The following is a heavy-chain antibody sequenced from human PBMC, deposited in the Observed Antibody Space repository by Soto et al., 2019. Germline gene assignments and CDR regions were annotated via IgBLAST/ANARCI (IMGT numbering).Heavy chain of an antibody. CDR3: VKDLVAGTGY. Sequence: EVLLLESGGGLVQPGGSLRLSCADSGFNFGNYAMTWVRQAPGKGLEWVSAISGRGDSTYYADSVKGRFTISRDNSKNTLYLQMNSLRAEDTAIYYCVKDLVAGTGYWGQGTLVTVSS. CDR1: GFNFGNYA. V-gene: IGHV3-23*01. D-gene: IGHD6-19*01. J-gene: IGHJ4*02. CDR2: ISGRGDST.